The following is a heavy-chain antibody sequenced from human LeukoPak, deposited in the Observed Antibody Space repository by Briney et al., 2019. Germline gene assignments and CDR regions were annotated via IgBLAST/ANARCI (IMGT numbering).Heavy chain of an antibody. CDR3: TTEFSSTWYGA. J-gene: IGHJ5*02. CDR1: GFIFTNAW. Sequence: GGSLRLSCTASGFIFTNAWMTWVRQAPGKGLEWVGRTKRKTDGGTTDYAAPVKGRFTISRDDSKNTLYLQMNSLKIEDTAVYYCTTEFSSTWYGAWGQGTLVTVSS. D-gene: IGHD6-13*01. CDR2: TKRKTDGGTT. V-gene: IGHV3-15*01.